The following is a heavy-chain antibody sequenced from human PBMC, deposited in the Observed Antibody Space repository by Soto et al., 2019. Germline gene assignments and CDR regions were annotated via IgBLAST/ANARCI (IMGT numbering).Heavy chain of an antibody. V-gene: IGHV4-39*01. CDR2: IYYSGST. J-gene: IGHJ4*02. Sequence: SETLSLTCTVSGGSISSSSYYWGWIRQPPGKGLEWIGSIYYSGSTYYNPSLKSRVTISVDTSKNQFSLKLSSVTAADTAVYYCARNVDTAMDDFDYWGQGTLVTVSS. CDR1: GGSISSSSYY. CDR3: ARNVDTAMDDFDY. D-gene: IGHD5-18*01.